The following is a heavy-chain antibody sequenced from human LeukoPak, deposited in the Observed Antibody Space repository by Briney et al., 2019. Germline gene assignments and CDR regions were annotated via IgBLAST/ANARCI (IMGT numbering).Heavy chain of an antibody. CDR1: GFTFSSYA. Sequence: GGSLRLSCAASGFTFSSYAMSWVRQAPGTGLEWVSAIRGSGGSTYYADSVKGRFTISRDNSKNTLYLQMNSLRAEDTAVYYCAKDPHYDFWSGYYTGPYFDYWGQGTLVTVSS. CDR3: AKDPHYDFWSGYYTGPYFDY. J-gene: IGHJ4*02. V-gene: IGHV3-23*01. D-gene: IGHD3-3*01. CDR2: IRGSGGST.